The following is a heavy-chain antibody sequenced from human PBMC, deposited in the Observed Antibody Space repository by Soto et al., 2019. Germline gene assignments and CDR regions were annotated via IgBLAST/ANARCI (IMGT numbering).Heavy chain of an antibody. Sequence: GGSLRLSCAASGFTFSSYAMSWVRQAPGKGLEWVSAISGSGGSTYYADSVKGRFTISRDNSKNTLYLQMNSLRAEDTAVYYCANGVGRSIAATAFDIWGQGTMVTVSS. CDR2: ISGSGGST. V-gene: IGHV3-23*01. CDR3: ANGVGRSIAATAFDI. J-gene: IGHJ3*02. CDR1: GFTFSSYA. D-gene: IGHD2-15*01.